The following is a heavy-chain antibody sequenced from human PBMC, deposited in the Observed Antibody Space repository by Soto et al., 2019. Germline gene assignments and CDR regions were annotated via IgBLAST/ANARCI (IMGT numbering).Heavy chain of an antibody. CDR3: ARHALEAEVTIFGVVTIKPPNWFDP. CDR1: GGSISSSSYY. CDR2: IYYSGST. Sequence: SETLSLTCTVSGGSISSSSYYWGWIRQPPGKGLEWIGSIYYSGSTYYNPSLKSRVTISVDTSKNQFSLKLSSVTAADTAVYYCARHALEAEVTIFGVVTIKPPNWFDPWGQGTLVTVSS. D-gene: IGHD3-3*01. J-gene: IGHJ5*02. V-gene: IGHV4-39*01.